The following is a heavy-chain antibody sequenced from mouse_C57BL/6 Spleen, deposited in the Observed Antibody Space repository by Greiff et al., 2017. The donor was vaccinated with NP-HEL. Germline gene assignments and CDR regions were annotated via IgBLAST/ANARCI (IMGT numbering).Heavy chain of an antibody. J-gene: IGHJ3*01. Sequence: VQLQQSVAELVRPGASVKLSCTASGFNIKNTYMHWVKQRPEQGLEWIGRIDPANGNTKYAPKFQGQATITADTSSNTAYLQLSSLTSEDTAIYYCARDYYGSSYVFAYWGQGTLVTVSA. V-gene: IGHV14-3*01. CDR1: GFNIKNTY. D-gene: IGHD1-1*01. CDR3: ARDYYGSSYVFAY. CDR2: IDPANGNT.